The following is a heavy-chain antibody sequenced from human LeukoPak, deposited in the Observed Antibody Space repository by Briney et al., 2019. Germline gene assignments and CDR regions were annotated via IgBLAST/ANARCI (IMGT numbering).Heavy chain of an antibody. V-gene: IGHV1-69*04. Sequence: ASVKVSCKASGYTFTSYGISWVRQAPGQGLEWMGRIIPILGIANYAQKFQGRVTITADKSTSTAYMELSSLRSEDTAVYYCATSIRFLEWLLSNDAFDIWGQGTMVTVSS. CDR1: GYTFTSYG. J-gene: IGHJ3*02. D-gene: IGHD3-3*01. CDR2: IIPILGIA. CDR3: ATSIRFLEWLLSNDAFDI.